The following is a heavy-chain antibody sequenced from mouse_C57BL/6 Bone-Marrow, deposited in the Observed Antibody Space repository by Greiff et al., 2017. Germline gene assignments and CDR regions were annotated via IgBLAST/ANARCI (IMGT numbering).Heavy chain of an antibody. V-gene: IGHV5-17*01. J-gene: IGHJ1*03. CDR2: ISSGSSTI. Sequence: EVMLVESGGGLVKPGGSLKLSCAASGFTFSDYGMHWVRQAPEQGLEWVAYISSGSSTIYYADKVKGRFTISRDNAKNTLFLQVTSLRSEDTAMYYCATLYYYGSSRYWYFDVWGTGTTVTVSS. D-gene: IGHD1-1*01. CDR3: ATLYYYGSSRYWYFDV. CDR1: GFTFSDYG.